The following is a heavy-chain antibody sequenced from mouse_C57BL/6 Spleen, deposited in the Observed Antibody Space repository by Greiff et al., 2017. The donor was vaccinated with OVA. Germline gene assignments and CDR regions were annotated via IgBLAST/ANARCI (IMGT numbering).Heavy chain of an antibody. Sequence: VQLQQPGAELVKPGASVKMSCKASGYTFTSYWITWVKQRPGQGLEWIGDIYPGSGSTNYNEKFKSKATLTVDTSSSTAYMQLSSLTSEDSAVYYWARRDTCYYDYEGYAMDYWGQGTSVTVSS. CDR3: ARRDTCYYDYEGYAMDY. CDR1: GYTFTSYW. D-gene: IGHD2-4*01. J-gene: IGHJ4*01. CDR2: IYPGSGST. V-gene: IGHV1-55*01.